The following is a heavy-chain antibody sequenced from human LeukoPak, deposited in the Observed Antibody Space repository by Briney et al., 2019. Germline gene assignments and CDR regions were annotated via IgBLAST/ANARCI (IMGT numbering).Heavy chain of an antibody. D-gene: IGHD6-19*01. CDR1: GGSISSRSSF. Sequence: SETLSLTCTVSGGSISSRSSFWGWIRQPPGKGLDWIGSIYDSETTSYNPSLKSRVTISVDTSKNQFSLKLSSVTAADTAVYYCARHTSVAGPFDYWGQGTLVTVSS. J-gene: IGHJ4*02. V-gene: IGHV4-39*01. CDR2: IYDSETT. CDR3: ARHTSVAGPFDY.